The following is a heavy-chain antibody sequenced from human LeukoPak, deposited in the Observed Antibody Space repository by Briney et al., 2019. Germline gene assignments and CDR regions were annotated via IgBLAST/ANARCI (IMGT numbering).Heavy chain of an antibody. CDR1: GFTFSGYG. J-gene: IGHJ4*02. Sequence: PGGSLRLSCAAPGFTFSGYGMHWVRQAPGKGLEWVAFVRYDSSNKYYADSVKGRFTVSRDNSKNMLYLQMNSLRAEDTAVYYCARRAGAYSHPYDYWGQGTLVTVSS. CDR2: VRYDSSNK. V-gene: IGHV3-30*02. CDR3: ARRAGAYSHPYDY. D-gene: IGHD4/OR15-4a*01.